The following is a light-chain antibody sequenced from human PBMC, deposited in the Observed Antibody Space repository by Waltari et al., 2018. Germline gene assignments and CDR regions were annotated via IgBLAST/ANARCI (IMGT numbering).Light chain of an antibody. CDR2: DVN. J-gene: IGLJ3*02. V-gene: IGLV2-14*03. CDR3: NSYTSGRTWV. CDR1: SSGVGGNNH. Sequence: QSALTQPASVSGSPGQSIIISCTGTSSGVGGNNHVSWFLHHPGKAPKLMIHDVNGRPSGVSSRFSGSKSGNTAPLAISGLQAEDEAIYYCNSYTSGRTWVFGGGTRLTVL.